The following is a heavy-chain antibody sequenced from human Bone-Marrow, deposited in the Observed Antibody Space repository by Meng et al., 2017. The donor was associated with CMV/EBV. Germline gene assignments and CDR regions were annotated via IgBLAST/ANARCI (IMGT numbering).Heavy chain of an antibody. J-gene: IGHJ6*02. CDR1: GFTFSSYW. V-gene: IGHV3-74*01. CDR3: ARLGDCSGGSCYYYYYGMYV. CDR2: INSDGSST. D-gene: IGHD2-15*01. Sequence: GESLKISCAASGFTFSSYWMHWVRQAPGKGLVWVSRINSDGSSTSYADSVKGRFTISRDNAKNTLYLQMNSLRAEDTAVYYCARLGDCSGGSCYYYYYGMYVWGQGTTVTVSS.